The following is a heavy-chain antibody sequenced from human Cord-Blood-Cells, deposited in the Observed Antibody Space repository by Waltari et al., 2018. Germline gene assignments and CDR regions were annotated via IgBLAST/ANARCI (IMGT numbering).Heavy chain of an antibody. CDR2: ST. CDR3: ARARPYGSGRPRSSYYYYGMDV. Sequence: STNYNPSLKSRVTISVDTSKNQFSLKLSSVTAADTAVYYCARARPYGSGRPRSSYYYYGMDVWGQGTTVTVSS. D-gene: IGHD3-10*01. J-gene: IGHJ6*02. V-gene: IGHV4-59*01.